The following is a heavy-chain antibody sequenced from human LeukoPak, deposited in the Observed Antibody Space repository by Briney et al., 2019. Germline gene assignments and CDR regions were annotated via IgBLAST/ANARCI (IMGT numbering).Heavy chain of an antibody. CDR3: ARGAYYDFWSGYYHLDY. D-gene: IGHD3-3*01. V-gene: IGHV6-1*01. CDR2: TYYRSKWYN. J-gene: IGHJ4*02. Sequence: SQTLSLTCAISGDSVSSNSAAWSWIRQSPSSGLEWQGRTYYRSKWYNDYAVSVKSRISINPVTSKNQFSLQLNSVTPEDTAVYYCARGAYYDFWSGYYHLDYWGQGTLVTVSS. CDR1: GDSVSSNSAA.